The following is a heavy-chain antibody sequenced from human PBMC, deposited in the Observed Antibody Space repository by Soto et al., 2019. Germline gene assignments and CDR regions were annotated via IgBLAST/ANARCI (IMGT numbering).Heavy chain of an antibody. D-gene: IGHD2-2*02. CDR2: ISAYNGNT. V-gene: IGHV1-18*04. Sequence: ASVKVSCKASGYTFTSYGISWVRQAPGQGLEWMGWISAYNGNTNYAQKLQGRVTMTTDTSTSTAYMELRSLRSDDTAVYYCARDLDIVVVPAAISNFYYGMDVWGQGTTVTVSS. J-gene: IGHJ6*02. CDR3: ARDLDIVVVPAAISNFYYGMDV. CDR1: GYTFTSYG.